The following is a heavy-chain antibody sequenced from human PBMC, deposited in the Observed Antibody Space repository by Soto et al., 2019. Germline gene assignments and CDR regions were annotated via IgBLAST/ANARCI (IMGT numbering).Heavy chain of an antibody. CDR3: ARQIMVRGVIECYAFDI. D-gene: IGHD3-10*01. J-gene: IGHJ3*02. V-gene: IGHV1-46*01. Sequence: ASVKVSCKASGYTFTSYYMHWVRQAPGQGLEWMGIINPSGGSTSYAQKFQGRVTMTRDTSTSTAYMELRSLRSDDTAVYYCARQIMVRGVIECYAFDIWGQGTMVTVSS. CDR1: GYTFTSYY. CDR2: INPSGGST.